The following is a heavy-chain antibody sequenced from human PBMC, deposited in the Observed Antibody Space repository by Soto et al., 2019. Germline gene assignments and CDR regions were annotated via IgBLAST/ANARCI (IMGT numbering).Heavy chain of an antibody. CDR3: AREIETTGTNRYYYYYYYMDV. V-gene: IGHV1-3*01. CDR1: GYTFTSYA. D-gene: IGHD1-1*01. J-gene: IGHJ6*03. Sequence: ASVKVSCKASGYTFTSYAMHWVRQAPGQRLEWMGWINAGNGNTKYSQKFQGRVTITRDTSASTAYMELSSLRSEDTAVYYCAREIETTGTNRYYYYYYYMDVWGKGTTVTVSS. CDR2: INAGNGNT.